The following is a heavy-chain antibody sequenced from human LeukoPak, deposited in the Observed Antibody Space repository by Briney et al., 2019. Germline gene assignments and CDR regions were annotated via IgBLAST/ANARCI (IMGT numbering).Heavy chain of an antibody. D-gene: IGHD3-16*01. CDR3: ARDREGMITFGGVSYYYMDV. V-gene: IGHV4-34*01. Sequence: SETLSPTCAVYGGSFSGYYWSWIRQPPGKGLEWIGEINHSGSTNYNPSLKSRVTISVDTSKNQFSLKLSSVTAADTAVYYCARDREGMITFGGVSYYYMDVWGKGTTVTVSS. CDR1: GGSFSGYY. CDR2: INHSGST. J-gene: IGHJ6*03.